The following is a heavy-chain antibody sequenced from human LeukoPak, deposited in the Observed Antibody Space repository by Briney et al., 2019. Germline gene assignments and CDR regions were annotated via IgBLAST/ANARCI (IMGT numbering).Heavy chain of an antibody. CDR3: ARDWGQLGA. J-gene: IGHJ4*02. D-gene: IGHD6-6*01. V-gene: IGHV3-74*01. CDR2: ISNGGSTT. Sequence: PGGSLRLSCAASGFTFSSYWMHWVRQAPGKGLVWVSRISNGGSTTTYADSVKGRFTISRDNARNTLYLQMNSLRAEDTAMYYCARDWGQLGAGGQGTLVTVSS. CDR1: GFTFSSYW.